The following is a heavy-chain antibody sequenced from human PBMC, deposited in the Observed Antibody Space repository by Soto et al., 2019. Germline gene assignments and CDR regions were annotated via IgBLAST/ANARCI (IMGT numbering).Heavy chain of an antibody. Sequence: SGPTLVHPTQTLTLTCTFSGFSLSTSGVAVGWIRQPPGKPLEWLALIYWDDDKRYSPSLKSRLTIIKDTSKNQVVLILTNMDPVDTATYYCAHRRGYGSGIYFDYWGQGTLVTVSS. CDR2: IYWDDDK. J-gene: IGHJ4*02. CDR1: GFSLSTSGVA. V-gene: IGHV2-5*02. D-gene: IGHD3-10*01. CDR3: AHRRGYGSGIYFDY.